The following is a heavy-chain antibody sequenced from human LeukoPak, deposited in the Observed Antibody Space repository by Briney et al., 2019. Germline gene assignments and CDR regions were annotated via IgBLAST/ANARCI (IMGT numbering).Heavy chain of an antibody. Sequence: GGSLRLSCAASGFTFSRSWMHWVRQAPGKGLEWVASIKEDGSEKYYVDSVKGRFTISRGYAKSSLYLQMSSLRAEDTAVYYCARVMGRYYYYMDVWGKGTTVTVSS. CDR1: GFTFSRSW. V-gene: IGHV3-7*01. CDR2: IKEDGSEK. J-gene: IGHJ6*03. CDR3: ARVMGRYYYYMDV. D-gene: IGHD2-15*01.